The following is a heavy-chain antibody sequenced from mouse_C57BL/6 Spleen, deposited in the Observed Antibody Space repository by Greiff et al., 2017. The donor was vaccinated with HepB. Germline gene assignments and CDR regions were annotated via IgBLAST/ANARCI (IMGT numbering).Heavy chain of an antibody. CDR3: ARGGYYGSSYLYYFDY. V-gene: IGHV1-55*01. D-gene: IGHD1-1*01. J-gene: IGHJ2*01. CDR2: IYPGSGST. Sequence: QVQLQQPGAELVKPGASVKMSCKASGYTFTSYWITWVKQRPGQGLEWIGDIYPGSGSTNYNEKFKSKATLTVDTSSSTAYMQLSSLTSEYSAVYYCARGGYYGSSYLYYFDYWGQGTTLTVSS. CDR1: GYTFTSYW.